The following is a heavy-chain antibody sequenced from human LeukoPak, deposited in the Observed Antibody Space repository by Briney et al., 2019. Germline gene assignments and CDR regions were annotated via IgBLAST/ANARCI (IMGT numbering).Heavy chain of an antibody. J-gene: IGHJ4*02. V-gene: IGHV1-69*13. D-gene: IGHD4-17*01. Sequence: SVKVSCKASGGTFSSYAISWVRQAPGQGLEWMGRIIPIFGTANYAQKFQGRDAITADESTSTAYMELSSLRSEDTAVYYCARMGNYGDHIDYWGQGTLVTVSS. CDR2: IIPIFGTA. CDR3: ARMGNYGDHIDY. CDR1: GGTFSSYA.